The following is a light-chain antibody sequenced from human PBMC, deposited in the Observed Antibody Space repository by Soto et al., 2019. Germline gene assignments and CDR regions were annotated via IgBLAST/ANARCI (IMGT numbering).Light chain of an antibody. Sequence: QCFLTQPPAVSGAPGQRLTISCTGSISNIGAGYDVHWYQQLPGTAPKLLIYGNSNRPSGVPDRFSGSKSGTSATLGITGLQSGDEADYYCGSWDSSLSAYVFGTGTKVTVL. J-gene: IGLJ1*01. CDR3: GSWDSSLSAYV. V-gene: IGLV1-40*01. CDR2: GNS. CDR1: ISNIGAGYD.